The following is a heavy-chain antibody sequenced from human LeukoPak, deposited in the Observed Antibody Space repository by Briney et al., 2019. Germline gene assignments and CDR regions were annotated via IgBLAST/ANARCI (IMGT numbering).Heavy chain of an antibody. J-gene: IGHJ4*02. CDR2: INPNSGGT. CDR1: GYTFTGYY. Sequence: ASVKVSCKASGYTFTGYYMHWVRQAPGQGLEWVGWINPNSGGTNYAQKFQGRVTMTRDTSISTAYMELSRLRSDDTAVYYCARVKRVGGYYDSSGYYRYYFDYWGQGTLVTVSS. D-gene: IGHD3-22*01. CDR3: ARVKRVGGYYDSSGYYRYYFDY. V-gene: IGHV1-2*02.